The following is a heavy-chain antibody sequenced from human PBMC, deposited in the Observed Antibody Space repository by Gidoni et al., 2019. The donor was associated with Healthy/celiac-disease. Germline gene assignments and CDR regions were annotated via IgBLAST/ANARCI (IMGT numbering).Heavy chain of an antibody. CDR3: ARDFQEDYDFWSGYYFDY. CDR1: GGSISSSSYY. D-gene: IGHD3-3*01. Sequence: QLQLQESGPGLVKPSETLSLTCTVSGGSISSSSYYWGWIRQPPGKGLEWIGSIYYSGSTYYNPSLKSRVTISVDTSKNQFSLKLSSVTAADTAVYYCARDFQEDYDFWSGYYFDYWGQGTLVTVSS. J-gene: IGHJ4*02. CDR2: IYYSGST. V-gene: IGHV4-39*07.